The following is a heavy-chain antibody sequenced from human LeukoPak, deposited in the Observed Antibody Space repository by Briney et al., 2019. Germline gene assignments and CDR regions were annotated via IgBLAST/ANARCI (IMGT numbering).Heavy chain of an antibody. V-gene: IGHV4-39*07. CDR3: ARDRLQGWWYPAASGAFDI. CDR1: GGSISSYY. J-gene: IGHJ3*02. Sequence: SETLSLTCTVSGGSISSYYWSWIRQPPGKGLEWIGSIYYSGSTYYNPSLKSRVTISVDTSKNQFSLKLSSVTAADTAVYYCARDRLQGWWYPAASGAFDIWGQGTMVTVSS. CDR2: IYYSGST. D-gene: IGHD2-15*01.